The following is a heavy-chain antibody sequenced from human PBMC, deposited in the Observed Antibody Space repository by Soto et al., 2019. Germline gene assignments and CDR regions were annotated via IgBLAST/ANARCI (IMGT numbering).Heavy chain of an antibody. CDR1: GFTVSSNY. V-gene: IGHV3-53*01. J-gene: IGHJ4*02. Sequence: GGSLRLSCAASGFTVSSNYMSWVRQAPGKGLEWVSVIYSGGSTYYADSVKGRFTISRDNSKNTLYLQMNSLRAEDTAMYYCARDQTGSGWYFHWGQGTLVTVSS. D-gene: IGHD6-19*01. CDR3: ARDQTGSGWYFH. CDR2: IYSGGST.